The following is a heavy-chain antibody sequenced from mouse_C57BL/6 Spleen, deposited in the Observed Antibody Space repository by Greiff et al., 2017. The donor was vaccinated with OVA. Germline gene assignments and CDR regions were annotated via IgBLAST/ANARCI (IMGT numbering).Heavy chain of an antibody. V-gene: IGHV3-6*01. J-gene: IGHJ4*01. CDR2: ISYDGSN. CDR1: GYSITSGYY. D-gene: IGHD1-1*01. CDR3: ASYFTTVVDYYAMDY. Sequence: EVQLQESGPGLVKPSQSLSLTCSVTGYSITSGYYWNWIRQFPGNKLEWMGYISYDGSNNYNPSLKNRISITRDTSKNQFFLKLNSVTTEDTATYYCASYFTTVVDYYAMDYWGQGTSVTVSS.